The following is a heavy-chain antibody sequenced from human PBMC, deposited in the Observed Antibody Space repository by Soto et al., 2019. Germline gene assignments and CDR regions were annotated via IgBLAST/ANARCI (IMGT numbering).Heavy chain of an antibody. CDR3: ATHGIQLCLLDY. CDR2: IIPIFGTA. Sequence: ASVKVSCKASGGTFSSYAISWVRQAPGQGLEWMGGIIPIFGTANYAQKFQGRVTMTADESTSTAYMELSSLRSEDTAVYYCATHGIQLCLLDYWGQGTLVTVSS. V-gene: IGHV1-69*13. J-gene: IGHJ4*02. D-gene: IGHD5-18*01. CDR1: GGTFSSYA.